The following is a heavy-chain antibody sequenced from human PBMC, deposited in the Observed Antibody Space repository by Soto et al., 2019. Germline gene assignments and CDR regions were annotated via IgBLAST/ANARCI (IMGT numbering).Heavy chain of an antibody. CDR2: ITSSGSTI. CDR3: ARLSQYYYYGLDV. J-gene: IGHJ6*02. Sequence: GGSLRLSCAASGFTFSDYYMTWIRQAPGKGLEWVSYITSSGSTIYYADSVKGRFTVSRDNAKSSLYLQMNSLRAEDTAVYYCARLSQYYYYGLDVWGQGTTVTVSS. V-gene: IGHV3-11*01. CDR1: GFTFSDYY.